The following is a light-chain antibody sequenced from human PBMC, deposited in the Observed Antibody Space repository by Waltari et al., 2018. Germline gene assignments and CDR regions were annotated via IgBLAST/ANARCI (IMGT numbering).Light chain of an antibody. V-gene: IGKV1-12*01. CDR2: AAS. CDR1: HDINNA. J-gene: IGKJ4*02. Sequence: DIQMTQSPSSVSASVGDRVSITCRAGHDINNALGWYQQKPGKPPKILIYAASTLQGGVPSRFSGSGSGTDFTLTISTLQPEDFAIYYCQQANSFPLTFGGGTKVEIK. CDR3: QQANSFPLT.